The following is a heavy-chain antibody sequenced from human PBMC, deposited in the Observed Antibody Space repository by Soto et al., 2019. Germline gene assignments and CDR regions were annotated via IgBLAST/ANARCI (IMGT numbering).Heavy chain of an antibody. CDR1: GFTVSSNY. CDR2: IYSGGST. CDR3: ARERVAAAGTPYNWFDP. J-gene: IGHJ5*02. V-gene: IGHV3-53*04. D-gene: IGHD6-13*01. Sequence: EVQLVESGGGLVQPGGSLRLSCAASGFTVSSNYMSWVRQAPGKGLEWVSVIYSGGSTYYADSVKGRFTISRHNSKNTPYLQMNSLRAEDTAVYYCARERVAAAGTPYNWFDPWGQGTLVTVSS.